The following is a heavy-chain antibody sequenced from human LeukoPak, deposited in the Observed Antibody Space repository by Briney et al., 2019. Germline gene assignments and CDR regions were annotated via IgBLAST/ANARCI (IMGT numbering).Heavy chain of an antibody. Sequence: SETLSLTCTVSGGSISSYYWSWIRQPPGKGLEWSGYIYYSGSTNYNPSLKSRVTISVDASKNQISLKLSSVTAADTAVYYCARHVEMATYWYFDLWGRGTLVTVPS. CDR3: ARHVEMATYWYFDL. J-gene: IGHJ2*01. D-gene: IGHD5-24*01. V-gene: IGHV4-59*08. CDR2: IYYSGST. CDR1: GGSISSYY.